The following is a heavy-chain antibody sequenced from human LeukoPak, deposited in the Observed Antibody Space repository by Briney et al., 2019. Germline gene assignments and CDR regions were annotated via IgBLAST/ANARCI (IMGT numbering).Heavy chain of an antibody. D-gene: IGHD2-15*01. J-gene: IGHJ4*02. V-gene: IGHV3-23*01. CDR2: ISVDGYST. CDR3: ARMGGGTFGDC. Sequence: GGSLRLSCAASGFTFSTYAMSWVRRVPGKGLEWVSSISVDGYSTYYADSVKGRFTISTDNSKNTLYLQMNSLRAEDTALYYCARMGGGTFGDCWGQGTLVTVSS. CDR1: GFTFSTYA.